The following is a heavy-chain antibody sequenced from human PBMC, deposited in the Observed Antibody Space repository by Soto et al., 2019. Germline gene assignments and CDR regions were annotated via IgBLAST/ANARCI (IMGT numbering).Heavy chain of an antibody. Sequence: QVQLQESGPGLVKPSQTLSLTCTVSGGSISSGGYYWSWIRQHPGKGLEWIGYIYYSGSTYYNPSLKRRVTISVDTSKNQFSLKLSSVTAADTAVYYCARGSFMVRGVIRVGWFDPWGQGTLVTVSS. V-gene: IGHV4-31*03. D-gene: IGHD3-10*01. CDR2: IYYSGST. CDR3: ARGSFMVRGVIRVGWFDP. CDR1: GGSISSGGYY. J-gene: IGHJ5*02.